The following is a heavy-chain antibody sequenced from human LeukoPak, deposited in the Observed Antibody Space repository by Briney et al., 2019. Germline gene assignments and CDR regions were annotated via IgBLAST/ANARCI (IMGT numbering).Heavy chain of an antibody. J-gene: IGHJ4*02. CDR3: ARGNYYGQDY. Sequence: GGSLRLSCAASGFTVSSYAMSWVRQAPGKGLVWISRINSDGSTTSYADSVKGRFTISRDNAKNTLYLQMNSLRAEDTAVYYCARGNYYGQDYWGQGTLVTVSS. CDR1: GFTVSSYA. V-gene: IGHV3-74*01. D-gene: IGHD3-10*01. CDR2: INSDGSTT.